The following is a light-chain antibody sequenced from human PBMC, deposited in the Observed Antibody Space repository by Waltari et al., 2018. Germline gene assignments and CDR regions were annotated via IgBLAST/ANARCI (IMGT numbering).Light chain of an antibody. V-gene: IGKV1-39*01. CDR2: AAT. J-gene: IGKJ1*01. Sequence: DIQMTQSPSSLSASVGDRVTITCRASQSINIYLNWYQQKPEKAPKLMIHAATGLQNGVPSRFSGRGSGTEFSFNISSPQPEDFATYYRQPTSNTPPTFGPGTKVEIK. CDR1: QSINIY. CDR3: QPTSNTPPT.